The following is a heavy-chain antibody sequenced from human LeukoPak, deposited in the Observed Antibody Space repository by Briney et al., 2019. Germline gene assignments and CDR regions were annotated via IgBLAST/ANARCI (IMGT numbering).Heavy chain of an antibody. CDR3: ARSQEDYDSGAYRNWFDP. J-gene: IGHJ5*02. CDR1: GFTFSIYT. Sequence: GGSLRLSCAASGFTFSIYTLNWVRRAPGKGLEWVSCIRGSGGVTHYADSVKGRFTISRDNSKNTVSLQMSSLRADDTAVYYCARSQEDYDSGAYRNWFDPWGQGTLVTVSS. V-gene: IGHV3-23*01. D-gene: IGHD3-22*01. CDR2: IRGSGGVT.